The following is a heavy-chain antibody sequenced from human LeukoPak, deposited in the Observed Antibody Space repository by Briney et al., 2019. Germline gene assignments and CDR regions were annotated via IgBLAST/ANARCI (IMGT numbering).Heavy chain of an antibody. CDR2: ISAYNGNT. CDR3: ARSRPPSIVVVPAATKGYYYGMDV. D-gene: IGHD2-2*01. J-gene: IGHJ6*02. V-gene: IGHV1-18*04. Sequence: GASVKVSCKASGYTFTGYYMHWVRQAPGQGLEWMGWISAYNGNTNYAQKLQGRVTMTTDTSTSTAYMELRSLRSDDTAVYYCARSRPPSIVVVPAATKGYYYGMDVWGQGTTVTVSS. CDR1: GYTFTGYY.